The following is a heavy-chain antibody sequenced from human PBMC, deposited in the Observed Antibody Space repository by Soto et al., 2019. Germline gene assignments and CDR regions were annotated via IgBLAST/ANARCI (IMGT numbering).Heavy chain of an antibody. Sequence: SETLSLTCAVYGGSFSGYYWSWIRQPPGKGLEWIGEINHSGSTNYNPSLKGRVTISVDTSKNQFSLKLSSVTAADTAVYYCAREQVARKIRYFDLWGRGTLVTVSS. J-gene: IGHJ2*01. CDR3: AREQVARKIRYFDL. V-gene: IGHV4-34*01. CDR1: GGSFSGYY. CDR2: INHSGST.